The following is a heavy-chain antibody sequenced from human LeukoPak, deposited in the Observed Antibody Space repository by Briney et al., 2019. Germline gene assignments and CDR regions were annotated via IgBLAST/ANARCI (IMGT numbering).Heavy chain of an antibody. D-gene: IGHD3-22*01. J-gene: IGHJ4*02. V-gene: IGHV3-30*18. Sequence: GGSLRLSCAASGFTFSSYGMHWVRQAPGKGLEWVAVISYDGSNKYYADSVKGRFTISRDNSKNTLCLQMNSLRAEDTAVYYCAKIRYYYDSSGYYDYWGQGTLVTVSS. CDR3: AKIRYYYDSSGYYDY. CDR1: GFTFSSYG. CDR2: ISYDGSNK.